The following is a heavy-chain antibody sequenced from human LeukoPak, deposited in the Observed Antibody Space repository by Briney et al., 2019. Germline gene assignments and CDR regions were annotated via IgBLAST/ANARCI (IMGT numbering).Heavy chain of an antibody. CDR1: GDSVSSNSVT. J-gene: IGHJ5*02. CDR3: ARRLTQYDCFDP. D-gene: IGHD2-2*01. CDR2: TYYRSTWYN. V-gene: IGHV6-1*01. Sequence: SKTLSLTCAISGDSVSSNSVTWNWIRQSPSRGLEWLGRTYYRSTWYNDYAVSVRGRITVNPDTSKNQFSLHLNSVTPEDTAVYYCARRLTQYDCFDPWGQGILVTVSS.